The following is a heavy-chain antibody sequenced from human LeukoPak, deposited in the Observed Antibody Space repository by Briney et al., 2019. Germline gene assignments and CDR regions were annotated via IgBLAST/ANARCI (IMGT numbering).Heavy chain of an antibody. J-gene: IGHJ4*02. CDR2: AFVGGDT. V-gene: IGHV3-53*01. CDR1: GLDVSSTY. CDR3: ARDQLDH. D-gene: IGHD5-24*01. Sequence: GGSLRLSCASSGLDVSSTYISWIRQAPGKGLEWVSTAFVGGDTYYAASVKGRFTLSKDSSRNTMFLQMHGLRPEDTAVYYCARDQLDHWGQGTLVAVSP.